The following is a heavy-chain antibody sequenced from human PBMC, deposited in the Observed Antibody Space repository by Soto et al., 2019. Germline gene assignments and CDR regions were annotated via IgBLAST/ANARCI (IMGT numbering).Heavy chain of an antibody. CDR2: VYYTGST. V-gene: IGHV4-61*01. CDR1: GGSVSSGNYY. CDR3: ARAIHDYDTTGYLSFDY. J-gene: IGHJ4*02. Sequence: QVQLHESGPGLVKPSETLSLTCAVSGGSVSSGNYYWSWLRQPPGKGLEWIGYVYYTGSTNYNPSLKSRVTISVDPSKNQFSLRLSSVTAADTAVYFCARAIHDYDTTGYLSFDYWGQGTLVTVSS. D-gene: IGHD3-22*01.